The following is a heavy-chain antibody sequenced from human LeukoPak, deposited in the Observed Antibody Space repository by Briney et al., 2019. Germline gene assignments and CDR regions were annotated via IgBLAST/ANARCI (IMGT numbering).Heavy chain of an antibody. D-gene: IGHD3-10*01. V-gene: IGHV4-34*01. CDR1: GGSFSGYY. CDR3: ARIWFGELLSH. CDR2: INHSGST. J-gene: IGHJ4*02. Sequence: SETLSLTCAVYGGSFSGYYWSWIRQPPGKGLEWIGEINHSGSTNYNPSLKSRVTISVDTSKNQFSLKLSSVTAADTAVCYCARIWFGELLSHWGQGTLVTVSS.